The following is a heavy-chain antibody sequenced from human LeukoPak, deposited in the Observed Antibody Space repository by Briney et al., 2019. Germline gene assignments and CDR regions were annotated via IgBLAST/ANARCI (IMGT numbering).Heavy chain of an antibody. CDR2: ISAYNGNT. D-gene: IGHD3-10*01. CDR1: GYTFTSYG. J-gene: IGHJ3*02. Sequence: ASVKVSCKASGYTFTSYGISWVRQAPGQGLEWMGWISAYNGNTNYAQKLQGRVTMTTDTSTSTAYMELRSLRSDDTAVYYCARDQIPCYGSGSLAFDIWGQGTMVTVSS. CDR3: ARDQIPCYGSGSLAFDI. V-gene: IGHV1-18*01.